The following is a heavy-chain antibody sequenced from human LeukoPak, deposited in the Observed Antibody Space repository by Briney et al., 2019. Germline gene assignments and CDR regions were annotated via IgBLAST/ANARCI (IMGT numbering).Heavy chain of an antibody. CDR3: ARGPFGDSGYSYYYYYMDV. J-gene: IGHJ6*03. D-gene: IGHD5-12*01. V-gene: IGHV4-34*01. Sequence: SETLSLTCAVYGGSFSGYYWSWIRQPPGKGLEWIGEINHSGSTNYNPSLKSRVTISVDTSKNQFSLKLSSVTAAETAVYYCARGPFGDSGYSYYYYYMDVWGKGTTVTVSS. CDR2: INHSGST. CDR1: GGSFSGYY.